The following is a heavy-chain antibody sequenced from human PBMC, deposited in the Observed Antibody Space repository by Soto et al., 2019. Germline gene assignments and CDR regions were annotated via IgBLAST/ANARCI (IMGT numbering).Heavy chain of an antibody. Sequence: ASVKDSCKASGFTFTSYDINWVRQATGQGLEWMGWMNPNSGNTGYAQKFQGRVTMTRNTSISTAYMELSSLRSEDTAVYYCASTSGNYYYMDVWGKGTTVTVSS. CDR3: ASTSGNYYYMDV. D-gene: IGHD3-10*01. CDR2: MNPNSGNT. CDR1: GFTFTSYD. V-gene: IGHV1-8*01. J-gene: IGHJ6*03.